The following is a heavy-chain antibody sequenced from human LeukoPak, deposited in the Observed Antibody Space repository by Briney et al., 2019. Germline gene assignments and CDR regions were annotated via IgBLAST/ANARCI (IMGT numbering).Heavy chain of an antibody. CDR3: ARWGVVPAAIDY. CDR2: IYYSGST. V-gene: IGHV4-39*01. J-gene: IGHJ4*02. CDR1: GGSISSSSYY. Sequence: PSETLSLTCTVSGGSISSSSYYWGWIRQPPGKGLEWIGSIYYSGSTYYNPSLKSRVTISVDTSKNQFSLKLSSVTAADTAVYYCARWGVVPAAIDYWGQGTLVTVSS. D-gene: IGHD2-2*01.